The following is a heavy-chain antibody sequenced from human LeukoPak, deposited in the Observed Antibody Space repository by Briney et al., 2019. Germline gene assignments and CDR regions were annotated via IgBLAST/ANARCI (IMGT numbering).Heavy chain of an antibody. CDR3: ARVNGDSYFDY. Sequence: PSETLSLTCAVYGGSFSGYYWSWIRQPPGNGLEWIGEINHSGSTNYNPSLKSRVTISVDTSKNQFSLKLSSVTAADTAVYYCARVNGDSYFDYWGQGTLVTVSS. CDR2: INHSGST. J-gene: IGHJ4*02. CDR1: GGSFSGYY. V-gene: IGHV4-34*01. D-gene: IGHD4-17*01.